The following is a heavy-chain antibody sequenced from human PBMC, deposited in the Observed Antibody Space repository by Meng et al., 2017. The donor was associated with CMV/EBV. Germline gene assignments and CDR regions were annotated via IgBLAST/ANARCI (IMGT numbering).Heavy chain of an antibody. J-gene: IGHJ4*02. V-gene: IGHV4-30-4*08. D-gene: IGHD1-14*01. Sequence: QGQRQELGPGLVKPSQTLSLTCTVSGGSISSGDYYWSWIRQPPGKGLEWIGYIYYSGSTYYNPSLKSRVTISVDTSKNQFSLKLSSVTAADTAVYYCARVTSRVAGAFDYWGQGTLVTVSS. CDR3: ARVTSRVAGAFDY. CDR2: IYYSGST. CDR1: GGSISSGDYY.